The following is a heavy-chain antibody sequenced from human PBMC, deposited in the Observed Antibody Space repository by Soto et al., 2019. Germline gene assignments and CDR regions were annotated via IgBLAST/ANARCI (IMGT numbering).Heavy chain of an antibody. D-gene: IGHD3-9*01. CDR2: ISWNSGSI. V-gene: IGHV3-9*01. CDR1: GFTFDDYA. J-gene: IGHJ4*02. CDR3: AKGAASDFDWLLFGSGEDY. Sequence: EVQLVESGGGLVQPGRSLRLSCAASGFTFDDYAMHWVRQAPGKGLEWVSGISWNSGSIGYADSVKGRFTISRDNAKNSLYLQMNSLRAEDTALYYCAKGAASDFDWLLFGSGEDYWGQGTLVTVSS.